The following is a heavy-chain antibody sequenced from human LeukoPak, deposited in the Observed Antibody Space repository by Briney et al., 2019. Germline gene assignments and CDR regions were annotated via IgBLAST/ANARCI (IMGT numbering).Heavy chain of an antibody. CDR3: ARDVVYNYGLVY. V-gene: IGHV3-7*05. D-gene: IGHD5-18*01. CDR2: IKQDGSEK. J-gene: IGHJ4*02. CDR1: GFPFSSYW. Sequence: PGGSLRLSCAASGFPFSSYWMSWVRQAPGKGLEWVANIKQDGSEKYNVDSVKGRFTISRDNAKKSLYLQMNSLRAEDTAVYYCARDVVYNYGLVYWGQGTLVTVSS.